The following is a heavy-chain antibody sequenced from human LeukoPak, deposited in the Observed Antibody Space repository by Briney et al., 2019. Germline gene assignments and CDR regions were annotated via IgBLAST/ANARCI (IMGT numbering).Heavy chain of an antibody. CDR2: MYYSGST. J-gene: IGHJ4*02. Sequence: SETLSLTCTVSGGSISSSYWSWIRQPPGKGLEWIGYMYYSGSTNYNPSLKSRVTISVDTSKNQFSLKLSSVTAADTAVYYYAREYRSGVDYWGQGTLVTVSS. D-gene: IGHD6-19*01. CDR3: AREYRSGVDY. CDR1: GGSISSSY. V-gene: IGHV4-59*01.